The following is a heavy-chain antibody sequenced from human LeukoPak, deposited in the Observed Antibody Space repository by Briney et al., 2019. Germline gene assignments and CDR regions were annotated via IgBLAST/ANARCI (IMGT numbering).Heavy chain of an antibody. V-gene: IGHV3-23*01. CDR1: GFTFTSYA. Sequence: GGSLRLPCAASGFTFTSYAMSWVPQAPGKGLEWVSAISGSGGSTYYADSVKGRFTISRDNSKNTLYLQMNSLRAEDTAVYYCAKQVGYSSSSPFDYWGQGTLVTVSS. CDR3: AKQVGYSSSSPFDY. CDR2: ISGSGGST. J-gene: IGHJ4*02. D-gene: IGHD6-13*01.